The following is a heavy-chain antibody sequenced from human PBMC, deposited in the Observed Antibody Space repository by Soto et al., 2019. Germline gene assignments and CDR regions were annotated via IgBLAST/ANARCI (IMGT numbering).Heavy chain of an antibody. CDR3: AKDTGYSSSDYFDF. Sequence: GGSLRLSCVASGFTFTNYAMSWVRQAPGKGLEWVSVISGSADKTYYADSVKGRFTISRDNSKNALFLQMSSLRAEDTAVYYCAKDTGYSSSDYFDFWGQGILVTVSS. D-gene: IGHD6-6*01. CDR1: GFTFTNYA. J-gene: IGHJ4*02. V-gene: IGHV3-23*01. CDR2: ISGSADKT.